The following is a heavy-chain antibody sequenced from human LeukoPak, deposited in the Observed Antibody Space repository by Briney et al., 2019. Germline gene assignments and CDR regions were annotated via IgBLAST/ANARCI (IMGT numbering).Heavy chain of an antibody. CDR1: GFTFSSYW. Sequence: GGSLRLSCAASGFTFSSYWMHWVRQAPGQGLVWVSRINSDGSSTSYADSVKGRFTISRDNAKNTVYLQMNSLRAEDTAVYYCTRVQSGTPFDYWGQGTLVTVSS. CDR2: INSDGSST. D-gene: IGHD1-26*01. V-gene: IGHV3-74*01. CDR3: TRVQSGTPFDY. J-gene: IGHJ4*02.